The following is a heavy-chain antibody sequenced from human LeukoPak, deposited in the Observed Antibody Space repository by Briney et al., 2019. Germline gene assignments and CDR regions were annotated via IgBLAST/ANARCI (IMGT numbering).Heavy chain of an antibody. CDR2: INHSGST. J-gene: IGHJ5*02. D-gene: IGHD2-2*01. CDR3: ARVFVVVPAAHQGWFDP. Sequence: PSETLSLTCAVYGGSFSAYYWSWIRQPPGKGLEWIGEINHSGSTNYNPSLKSRVTISVDTSKDQFSLKLSSVTAADTAVYYCARVFVVVPAAHQGWFDPWGQGTLVTVSS. V-gene: IGHV4-34*01. CDR1: GGSFSAYY.